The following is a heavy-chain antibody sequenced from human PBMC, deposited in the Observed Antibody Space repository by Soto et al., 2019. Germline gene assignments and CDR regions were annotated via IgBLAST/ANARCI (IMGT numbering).Heavy chain of an antibody. CDR1: GFTFSSYS. Sequence: GGSLRLSCAASGFTFSSYSTNWVSQAPGKGLEWVSSISSSSSYIYYADSVKGRFTISRDNAKNSLYLQMNSLRAEDTAVYYCARGSVVPAPTYGMDVWGQGTTVTVSS. D-gene: IGHD2-2*01. J-gene: IGHJ6*02. CDR2: ISSSSSYI. V-gene: IGHV3-21*01. CDR3: ARGSVVPAPTYGMDV.